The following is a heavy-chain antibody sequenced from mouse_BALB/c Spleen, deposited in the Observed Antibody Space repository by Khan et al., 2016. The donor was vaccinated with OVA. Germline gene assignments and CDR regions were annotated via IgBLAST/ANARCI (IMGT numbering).Heavy chain of an antibody. CDR3: ARSTYRYACAY. D-gene: IGHD2-14*01. J-gene: IGHJ3*01. V-gene: IGHV3-8*02. Sequence: EVKLEESGPSLVKPSQTLSLTCSVTGDSITSGYWSWIRKFPGNKLEYMGYMIYTGYTDYNPSLQSRIAITRHTSKNQYHLQLNSVTTEDTATYYGARSTYRYACAYWGQGTLVTVSA. CDR1: GDSITSGY. CDR2: MIYTGYT.